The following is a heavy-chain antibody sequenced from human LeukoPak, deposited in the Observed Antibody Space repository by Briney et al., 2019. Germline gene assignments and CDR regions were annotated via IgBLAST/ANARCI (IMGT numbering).Heavy chain of an antibody. D-gene: IGHD6-19*01. CDR2: INPNSGGT. CDR1: GYTFTSNY. J-gene: IGHJ4*02. Sequence: EASVKVSCKASGYTFTSNYIHWVRQAPGQGLEWMGWINPNSGGTNYAQKFQGWVTMTRDTSISTAYMELSRLRSDDTAVYYCARGGSGWYFYDYWGQGTLVTVSS. CDR3: ARGGSGWYFYDY. V-gene: IGHV1-2*04.